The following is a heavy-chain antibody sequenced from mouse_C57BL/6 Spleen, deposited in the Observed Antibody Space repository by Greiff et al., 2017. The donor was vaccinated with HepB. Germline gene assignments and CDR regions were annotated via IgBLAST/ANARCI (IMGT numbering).Heavy chain of an antibody. V-gene: IGHV1-63*01. D-gene: IGHD2-4*01. Sequence: VQLVESGAELVRPGTSVKMSCKASGYTFTNYWIGWAKQRPGHGLEWIGDIYPGGGYTNYNEKFKGKATLTADKSSSTAYMQFSSLTSEDSAIYYCAIDYDVGFAYWGQGTLVTVSA. CDR2: IYPGGGYT. J-gene: IGHJ3*01. CDR3: AIDYDVGFAY. CDR1: GYTFTNYW.